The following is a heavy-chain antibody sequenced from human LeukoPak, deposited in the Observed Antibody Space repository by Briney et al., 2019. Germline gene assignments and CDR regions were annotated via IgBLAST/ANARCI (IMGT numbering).Heavy chain of an antibody. CDR3: AKEKGTHLWCFDY. J-gene: IGHJ4*02. CDR1: GFTFSSCG. Sequence: PGGSLRLSCAASGFTFSSCGMHWVRQAPGKGLEWVAVISYDGTNKYYADSVKGRFTVSRDNSKNTLYLQMNSLRAEDTAVYYCAKEKGTHLWCFDYWGQGTLVTVSS. CDR2: ISYDGTNK. D-gene: IGHD2-15*01. V-gene: IGHV3-30*18.